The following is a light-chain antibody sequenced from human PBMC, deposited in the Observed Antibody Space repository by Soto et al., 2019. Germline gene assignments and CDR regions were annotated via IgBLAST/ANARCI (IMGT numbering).Light chain of an antibody. V-gene: IGKV1-5*03. J-gene: IGKJ1*01. CDR1: RSIYSW. CDR2: KAS. Sequence: DIQMTQSPSTLSASVGDRVTITCRASRSIYSWLAWYQAKPGKAPKLLIYKASSLESGVPSRFSGSGSGTEFTLTISSLQPDDFATYYCQQYHDLWTFGQGTKVEIK. CDR3: QQYHDLWT.